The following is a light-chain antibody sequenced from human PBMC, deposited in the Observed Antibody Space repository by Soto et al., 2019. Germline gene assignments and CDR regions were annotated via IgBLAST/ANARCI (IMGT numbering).Light chain of an antibody. CDR1: ETVGGY. J-gene: IGKJ1*01. CDR3: QQFEESLYT. V-gene: IGKV3D-15*01. Sequence: IVMTQSPYTLSVSAGEGVTLTCRASETVGGYVAWHQQQPGKAPRLIVFGASTMERGVPARFSGSGSGTDFTLTISSLEPDDFAVYYCQQFEESLYTFGQGTKVDI. CDR2: GAS.